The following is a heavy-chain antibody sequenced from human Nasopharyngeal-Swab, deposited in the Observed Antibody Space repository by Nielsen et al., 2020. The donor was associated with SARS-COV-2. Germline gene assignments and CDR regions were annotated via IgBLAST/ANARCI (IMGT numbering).Heavy chain of an antibody. J-gene: IGHJ6*02. Sequence: WIRQPPGKGLEWVSVIYSGGSSTYYADSVKGRFTISRDNSKNTLYLQRNSLRAEATAVYYCAKAKTPYSNYGDYYYGMDVWGQGTTVTVSS. D-gene: IGHD4-11*01. V-gene: IGHV3-23*03. CDR3: AKAKTPYSNYGDYYYGMDV. CDR2: IYSGGSST.